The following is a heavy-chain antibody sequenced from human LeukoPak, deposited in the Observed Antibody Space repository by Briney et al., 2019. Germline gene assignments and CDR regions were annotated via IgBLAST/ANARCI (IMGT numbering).Heavy chain of an antibody. CDR1: GGTFSSYA. CDR3: ATVSGYSSGWYWKDCYYYGMDV. D-gene: IGHD6-19*01. J-gene: IGHJ6*02. CDR2: IIPIFGTA. V-gene: IGHV1-69*13. Sequence: SVKVSCKASGGTFSSYAISWVRQAPGQGLEWMGGIIPIFGTANYAQKFQGRVTITADESTSTAYMELSSLRSEDTAVYYCATVSGYSSGWYWKDCYYYGMDVWGQGTTVTVSS.